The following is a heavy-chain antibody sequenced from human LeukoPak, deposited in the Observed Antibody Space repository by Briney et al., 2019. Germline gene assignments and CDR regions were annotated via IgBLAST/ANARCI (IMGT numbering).Heavy chain of an antibody. D-gene: IGHD1-14*01. Sequence: GGSLRLSCVASGFTFSSYPMHWVRQAPGKGLEYVSVISGDGGRTYYTNSVKGRFTISRDNSKNTLYLQMGSLRDEDMAVYYCAREEPAGSTDHWGQGTLVTVSS. CDR1: GFTFSSYP. V-gene: IGHV3-64*01. J-gene: IGHJ4*02. CDR3: AREEPAGSTDH. CDR2: ISGDGGRT.